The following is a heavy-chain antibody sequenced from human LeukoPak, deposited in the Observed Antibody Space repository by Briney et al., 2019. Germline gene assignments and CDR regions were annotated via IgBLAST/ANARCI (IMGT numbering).Heavy chain of an antibody. V-gene: IGHV1-18*01. CDR3: ARASDYGDYVFHY. CDR1: GYTFTNYA. CDR2: ISAYNGNT. D-gene: IGHD4-17*01. J-gene: IGHJ4*02. Sequence: ASVKVSCKASGYTFTNYAMNWVRQAPGQGLEWMGWISAYNGNTNYAQKLQGRVTMTTDTSTSTAYMELRSLRSDDTAVYYCARASDYGDYVFHYWGQGTRVTVSS.